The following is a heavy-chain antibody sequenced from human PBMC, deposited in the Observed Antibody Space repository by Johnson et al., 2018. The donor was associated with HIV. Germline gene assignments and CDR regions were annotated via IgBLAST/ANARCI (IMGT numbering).Heavy chain of an antibody. CDR2: INWNGGST. J-gene: IGHJ3*02. Sequence: VQLVESGGGVVQPGRSLRLSCAASGFTFDDYGMSWVRQGPGKGLEWVSGINWNGGSTGYADSVKGRFTISRDNAKNSLYLQMNSLRAEDTAVYYCARAVYSSTSSSAFDIWGQGTMVTVSS. CDR3: ARAVYSSTSSSAFDI. D-gene: IGHD6-19*01. V-gene: IGHV3-20*04. CDR1: GFTFDDYG.